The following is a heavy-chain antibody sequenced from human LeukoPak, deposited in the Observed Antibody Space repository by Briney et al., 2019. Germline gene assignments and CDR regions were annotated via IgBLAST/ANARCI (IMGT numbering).Heavy chain of an antibody. CDR2: ITATGSRT. V-gene: IGHV3-23*01. CDR3: ATSMGGGNIDY. Sequence: GGSLRLSCAASGFTFSSYAMSWVRQAPGKGLEWVSGITATGSRTYYADSVKGRFTISRDSSKNTLYLQLNSLRADDTAVYYCATSMGGGNIDYWGQGALVTVSS. D-gene: IGHD3-16*01. CDR1: GFTFSSYA. J-gene: IGHJ4*02.